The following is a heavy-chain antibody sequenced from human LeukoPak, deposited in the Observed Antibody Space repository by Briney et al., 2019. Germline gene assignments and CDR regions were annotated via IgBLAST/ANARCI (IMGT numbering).Heavy chain of an antibody. D-gene: IGHD3-9*01. V-gene: IGHV3-48*03. Sequence: PGGSLRLSSAASGFTFSSYEMNWVRQAPGKGLEWVSYISSSGSTIYYADSVKGRFTISRDNAKNSLYLQMNSLRAEDTAVYYCARENEVLRYFDAFDYWGQGTLVTVSS. CDR1: GFTFSSYE. CDR2: ISSSGSTI. J-gene: IGHJ4*02. CDR3: ARENEVLRYFDAFDY.